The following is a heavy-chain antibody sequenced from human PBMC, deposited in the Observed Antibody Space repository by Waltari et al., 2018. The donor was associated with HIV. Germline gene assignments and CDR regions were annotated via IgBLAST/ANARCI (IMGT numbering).Heavy chain of an antibody. D-gene: IGHD1-26*01. Sequence: QVQLVQSGAEVKKPGASVKVSCKASGYTFTGYYMHWVRQAPGQGLEWMGWINPNSGGTNYAQKVQGRVTMTRDTSISTAYMELSRLRSDDTAVYYCARAEWELPGDYWGQGTLVTVSS. V-gene: IGHV1-2*02. CDR1: GYTFTGYY. CDR2: INPNSGGT. J-gene: IGHJ4*02. CDR3: ARAEWELPGDY.